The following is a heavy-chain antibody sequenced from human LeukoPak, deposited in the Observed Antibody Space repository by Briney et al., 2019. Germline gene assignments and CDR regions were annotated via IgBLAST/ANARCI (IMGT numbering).Heavy chain of an antibody. CDR3: ARAVRFLEWFDY. V-gene: IGHV1-2*02. CDR1: GGTFSSYA. J-gene: IGHJ4*02. D-gene: IGHD3-3*01. Sequence: GSSVRVSCKASGGTFSSYAIGWVRQAPGQGLEWMGWLNPNSGGTNYAQKFQGRVTMTRDTSISTAYMELSRLRSDDTAVYYCARAVRFLEWFDYWGQGTLVTVSS. CDR2: LNPNSGGT.